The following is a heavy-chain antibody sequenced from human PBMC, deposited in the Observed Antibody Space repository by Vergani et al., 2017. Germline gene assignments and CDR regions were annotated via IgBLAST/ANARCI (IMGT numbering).Heavy chain of an antibody. J-gene: IGHJ6*02. CDR1: GYTLTTYG. V-gene: IGHV1-18*01. D-gene: IGHD3-10*01. CDR3: ARVFPLLYGMDI. Sequence: QVQLVQSGAEVKKPGASVKVSCKASGYTLTTYGISWVRQAPGQGLEWMAWISAYNGNTKMAQKVQGRISMTTDTSTNTAYMELRSLRSDDTAVYYCARVFPLLYGMDIWGQGTTVIVSS. CDR2: ISAYNGNT.